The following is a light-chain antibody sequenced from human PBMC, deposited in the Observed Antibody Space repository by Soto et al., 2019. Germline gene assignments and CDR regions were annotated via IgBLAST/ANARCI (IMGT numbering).Light chain of an antibody. V-gene: IGKV3D-15*01. CDR2: GTS. CDR3: QQYNNMWT. Sequence: IVMTQSPDTLSVSPGERATLSCRASQSVSSNFAWYQQKPGQAPRLLIYGTSTRAPGIPARFSGSGSGTEFTLTISSLQSEDFAVYYCQQYNNMWTFGQGTKVEIK. J-gene: IGKJ1*01. CDR1: QSVSSN.